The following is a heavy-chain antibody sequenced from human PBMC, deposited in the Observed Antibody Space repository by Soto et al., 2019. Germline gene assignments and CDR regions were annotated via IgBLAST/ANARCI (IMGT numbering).Heavy chain of an antibody. CDR3: ARVGYCSGGSCFFDP. CDR2: IIPIFGTA. J-gene: IGHJ5*02. D-gene: IGHD2-15*01. Sequence: SVNVSFKSSGGTFISYSISWVRQAPGQGLEWMGGIIPIFGTANYAQKFQGRVTITADESTSTAYMELSSLRSEDTAVYYCARVGYCSGGSCFFDPWGQGTLGTVSS. V-gene: IGHV1-69*13. CDR1: GGTFISYS.